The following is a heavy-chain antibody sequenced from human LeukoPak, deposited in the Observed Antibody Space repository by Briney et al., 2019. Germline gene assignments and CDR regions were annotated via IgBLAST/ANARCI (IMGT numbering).Heavy chain of an antibody. V-gene: IGHV1-2*02. CDR2: INPNSGGT. CDR1: GYTFTGYY. Sequence: ASVKVSCKASGYTFTGYYMHWVRQAPGQGLELMGWINPNSGGTSYAQKFQDRVTMARDTSISTAYMELSSLRSDDTAVYYCAREGSMGAVVLDYWGQGTLVTVSS. CDR3: AREGSMGAVVLDY. J-gene: IGHJ4*02. D-gene: IGHD1-26*01.